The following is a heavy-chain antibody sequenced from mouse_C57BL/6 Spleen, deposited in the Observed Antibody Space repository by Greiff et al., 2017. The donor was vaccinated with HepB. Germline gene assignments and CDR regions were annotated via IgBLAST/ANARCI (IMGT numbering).Heavy chain of an antibody. CDR1: GFTFTDYY. Sequence: EVKLMESGGGLVQPGGSLSLSCAASGFTFTDYYMSWVRQPPGKALEWLGFIRNKANCYTTEYSASVKGRFTISRDNSQSILYLQMNALRAEDSATYYCARKITTVVAHWYFDVWGTGTTVTVSS. V-gene: IGHV7-3*01. CDR3: ARKITTVVAHWYFDV. J-gene: IGHJ1*03. CDR2: IRNKANCYTT. D-gene: IGHD1-1*01.